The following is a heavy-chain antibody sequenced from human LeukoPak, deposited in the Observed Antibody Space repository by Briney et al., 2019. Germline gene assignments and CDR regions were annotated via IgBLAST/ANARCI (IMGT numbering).Heavy chain of an antibody. Sequence: ASETLSLTCAVYGGSFSGYYWSWIRQPPGKGLEWIGEINHSGSTSYNPSLKSRVTISVDTSKNQFSLKLSSVTAADTAVYYCADSKVGATNYWGQGTLVTVSS. J-gene: IGHJ4*02. V-gene: IGHV4-34*01. CDR3: ADSKVGATNY. CDR2: INHSGST. D-gene: IGHD1-26*01. CDR1: GGSFSGYY.